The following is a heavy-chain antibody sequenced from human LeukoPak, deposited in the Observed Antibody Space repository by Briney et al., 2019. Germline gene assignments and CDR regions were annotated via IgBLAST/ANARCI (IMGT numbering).Heavy chain of an antibody. CDR2: IYSGGST. V-gene: IGHV3-66*01. D-gene: IGHD3-9*01. CDR3: ARDSRGYDILTGYYSHFDY. CDR1: GFTVSSNY. J-gene: IGHJ4*02. Sequence: GGSLRLSCAASGFTVSSNYMSWVRQAPGKGLEWVSVIYSGGSTYYADSVKGRFTISRDNSKNTLYLQMNSLRAEDTAVYYCARDSRGYDILTGYYSHFDYWGQGTLVTVSS.